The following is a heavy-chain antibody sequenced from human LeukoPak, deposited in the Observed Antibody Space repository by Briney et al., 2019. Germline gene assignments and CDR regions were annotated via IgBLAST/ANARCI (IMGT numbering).Heavy chain of an antibody. CDR1: GGTFSSYA. V-gene: IGHV1-69*04. D-gene: IGHD2-15*01. J-gene: IGHJ6*02. Sequence: SVKVSCKASGGTFSSYAISWVRQAPGQGLEWMGRIIPILGIANYAQKFQGRVTMTTDTSTSTAYMELRSLRSDDTAVYYCARTGSPGMDVWGQGTTVTVSS. CDR2: IIPILGIA. CDR3: ARTGSPGMDV.